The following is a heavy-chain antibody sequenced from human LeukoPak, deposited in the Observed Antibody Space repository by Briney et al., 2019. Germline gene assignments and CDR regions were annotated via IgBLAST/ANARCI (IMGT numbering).Heavy chain of an antibody. CDR2: IWYDGSNK. D-gene: IGHD1-1*01. J-gene: IGHJ5*02. Sequence: PGRSLRLSCAASGFTFSSYGMHWVRQAPGKGLEWVAVIWYDGSNKYYADSVKGRFTISRDNSKNTLYLQMNSLRAEDTAVYYCARERQLNWFDPWGQGTLVTVSS. CDR3: ARERQLNWFDP. V-gene: IGHV3-33*01. CDR1: GFTFSSYG.